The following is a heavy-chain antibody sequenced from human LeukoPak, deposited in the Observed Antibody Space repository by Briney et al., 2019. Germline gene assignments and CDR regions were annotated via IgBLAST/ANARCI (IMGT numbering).Heavy chain of an antibody. CDR2: INQNGREK. Sequence: GGSLRLSCEVSGLTFSTYWMTWVRQAPGKGLEWVASINQNGREKYYVDSVKGRFTISRDNARNSLYLNMSSLRADDTAVYYCARGRRRFDYWGQGTLVTVSS. V-gene: IGHV3-7*03. CDR1: GLTFSTYW. CDR3: ARGRRRFDY. J-gene: IGHJ4*02.